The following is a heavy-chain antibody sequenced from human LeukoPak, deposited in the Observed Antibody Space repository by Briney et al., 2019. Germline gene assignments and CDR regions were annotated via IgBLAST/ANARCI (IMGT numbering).Heavy chain of an antibody. CDR1: GFTFSSYG. CDR2: ISYDGSNK. D-gene: IGHD2-2*01. J-gene: IGHJ5*02. CDR3: AKGVVPAALMNWFDP. Sequence: GRSLRLSCAASGFTFSSYGMHWVRQAPGKGLEWVAVISYDGSNKYYADSVKGRFTISRDNSKNTLYLQMNSLRAEDTAVYYYAKGVVPAALMNWFDPWGQGTLVTVSS. V-gene: IGHV3-30*18.